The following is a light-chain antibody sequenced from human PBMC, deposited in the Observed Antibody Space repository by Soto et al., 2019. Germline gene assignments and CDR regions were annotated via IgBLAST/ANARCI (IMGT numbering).Light chain of an antibody. V-gene: IGKV1-27*01. Sequence: DIQMDQSPTSLSASVGDSVTLTCRASQGINNYLAWYQQKPGKVPVLLIYSASTLKSGVPSRFSGRGAGTDFTLTISSLQPEDFATYYCQKYDRAPRTFGQGTKVDI. CDR2: SAS. CDR1: QGINNY. J-gene: IGKJ1*01. CDR3: QKYDRAPRT.